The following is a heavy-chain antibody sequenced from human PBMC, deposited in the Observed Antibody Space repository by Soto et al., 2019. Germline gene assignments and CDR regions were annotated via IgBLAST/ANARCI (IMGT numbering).Heavy chain of an antibody. J-gene: IGHJ4*02. CDR1: GYTFTSYG. Sequence: GASVKVSCKASGYTFTSYGISWVRQAPGQGLEWMGWISTYNGNSNYAQKLQGRVTMTTDTSTSTAYMELGSLRPDDTAVYYCASWTYGSGSPTGYWGQGTLVTVSS. D-gene: IGHD3-10*01. CDR3: ASWTYGSGSPTGY. V-gene: IGHV1-18*01. CDR2: ISTYNGNS.